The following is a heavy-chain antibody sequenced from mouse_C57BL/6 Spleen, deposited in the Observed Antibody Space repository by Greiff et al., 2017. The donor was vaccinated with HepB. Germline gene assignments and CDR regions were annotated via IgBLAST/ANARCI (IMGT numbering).Heavy chain of an antibody. CDR1: GFTFNTYA. D-gene: IGHD1-1*01. J-gene: IGHJ3*01. V-gene: IGHV10-3*01. Sequence: GGGLVQPKGSLKLSCAASGFTFNTYAMHWVRQAPGKGLEWVARIRSKSSNYATYYADSVKDRFTISRDDSQSMLYLQMNNLKTEDRAMYYCVRDAGVYYYGSSSWFAYWGQGTLVTVSA. CDR2: IRSKSSNYAT. CDR3: VRDAGVYYYGSSSWFAY.